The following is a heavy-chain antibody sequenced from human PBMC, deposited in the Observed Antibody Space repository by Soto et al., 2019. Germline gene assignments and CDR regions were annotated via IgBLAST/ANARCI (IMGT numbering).Heavy chain of an antibody. CDR3: ARWYGGNSGGAGTFDY. CDR1: GGSFSGYY. J-gene: IGHJ4*02. D-gene: IGHD2-21*02. V-gene: IGHV4-34*01. CDR2: INHSGST. Sequence: QVQLQQWGAGLLKPSETLSLTCAVYGGSFSGYYWSWIRQPPGKGLEWIGEINHSGSTDYNPSLKRRVTISVDTSKNQFSLKLSSVTAADTAVYYCARWYGGNSGGAGTFDYWGQVTLVTVSS.